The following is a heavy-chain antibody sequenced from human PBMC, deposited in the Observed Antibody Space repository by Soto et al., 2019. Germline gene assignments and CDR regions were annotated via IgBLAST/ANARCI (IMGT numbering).Heavy chain of an antibody. D-gene: IGHD2-2*01. CDR1: GFTFSSYW. V-gene: IGHV3-7*05. Sequence: EVQLVESGGGLVQPGGSLRLSCAASGFTFSSYWMSWVRQAPGKGLEWVANIKQDGSEKYYVDSVKGRFTISRDNAKNALYLQMNGLRAEDTAVYYCARDRIVVVPAALYYYYYGMDVWGQGTTVTVSS. J-gene: IGHJ6*02. CDR2: IKQDGSEK. CDR3: ARDRIVVVPAALYYYYYGMDV.